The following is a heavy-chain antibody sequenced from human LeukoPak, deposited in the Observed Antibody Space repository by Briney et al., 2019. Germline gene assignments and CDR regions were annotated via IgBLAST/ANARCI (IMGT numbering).Heavy chain of an antibody. V-gene: IGHV4-59*01. D-gene: IGHD3-3*01. CDR3: ARVISRVTIFGVVIPNWFDP. J-gene: IGHJ5*02. CDR2: IYYSGST. Sequence: SETLSLTCTVSGGSISSYYWSWIRQPPGKGLEWTGYIYYSGSTDYNPSLKSRVTISVDTSKNQFSLKLSSVTAADTAVYYCARVISRVTIFGVVIPNWFDPWGQGTLVTVSS. CDR1: GGSISSYY.